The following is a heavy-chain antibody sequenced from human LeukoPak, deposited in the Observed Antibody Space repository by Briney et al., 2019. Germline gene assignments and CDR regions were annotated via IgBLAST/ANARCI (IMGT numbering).Heavy chain of an antibody. D-gene: IGHD5-18*01. J-gene: IGHJ4*02. V-gene: IGHV1-69*01. CDR3: ARSRGYSYGQNYFDY. CDR2: IIPIFGTA. Sequence: SVKVSCKASGGTFSSYAISWVRQAPGQGLEWMGGIIPIFGTANYAQKFQGRVTITADESTSTAYMELSSLRSEDTAVYYCARSRGYSYGQNYFDYWGQGTQVTVSS. CDR1: GGTFSSYA.